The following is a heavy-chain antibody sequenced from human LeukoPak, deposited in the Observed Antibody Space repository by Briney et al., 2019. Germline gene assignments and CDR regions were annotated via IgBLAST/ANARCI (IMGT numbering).Heavy chain of an antibody. CDR1: DYTFTKYG. J-gene: IGHJ5*02. D-gene: IGHD3-3*01. CDR3: ARTPRYDFWSGYSNWFDP. CDR2: ISTYNGNT. V-gene: IGHV1-18*01. Sequence: SVKVSCKASDYTFTKYGLSWVRPTPGQGLEWMGWISTYNGNTIYAQKFQVRVTMTTDTSTSTAYMELRSLRSDDTAVYYCARTPRYDFWSGYSNWFDPWGQGTLVTVSS.